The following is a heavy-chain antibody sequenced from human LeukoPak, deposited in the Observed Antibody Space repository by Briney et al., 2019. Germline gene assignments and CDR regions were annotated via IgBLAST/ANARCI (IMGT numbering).Heavy chain of an antibody. V-gene: IGHV3-11*04. CDR1: GFTFSDYY. J-gene: IGHJ4*02. Sequence: GGSLRLSCAASGFTFSDYYMSWIRQAPGKGLEWVSYISSSGSTIYYADSVKGRFSISRDSADNTLFLQMNSLRAEDTALYYCAKEKREYSSTCYDSWGQGTLVTVSS. CDR2: ISSSGSTI. D-gene: IGHD2-2*01. CDR3: AKEKREYSSTCYDS.